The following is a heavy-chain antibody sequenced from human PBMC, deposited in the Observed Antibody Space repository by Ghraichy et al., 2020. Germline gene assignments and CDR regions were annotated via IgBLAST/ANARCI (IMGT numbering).Heavy chain of an antibody. Sequence: GGSLRLSCAASGFTFSNAWMSWVRQAPGKGLEWVGRIKSKTDGGTTDYAAPVKGRFTISRDDSKNTLYLQMNSLKTEDTAVYYCFARGYSYGLPGSDYWGQGTLVTVSS. V-gene: IGHV3-15*01. J-gene: IGHJ4*02. CDR3: FARGYSYGLPGSDY. CDR2: IKSKTDGGTT. CDR1: GFTFSNAW. D-gene: IGHD5-18*01.